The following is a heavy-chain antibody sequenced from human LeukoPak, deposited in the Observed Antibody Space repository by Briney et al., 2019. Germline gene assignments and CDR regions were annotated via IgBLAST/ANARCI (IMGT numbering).Heavy chain of an antibody. CDR1: GFTFSSYN. D-gene: IGHD3-10*01. CDR3: ARLEYYYVSGNYYKLFDY. Sequence: PGGSLRLSCAASGFTFSSYNMNWVRQAPGKGLEWVSDISSSGSTIYFADSVKGRFTISRDNAKNSLYLQMNSLRDEDTAVCYCARLEYYYVSGNYYKLFDYWGQGTLVTVCS. CDR2: ISSSGSTI. J-gene: IGHJ4*02. V-gene: IGHV3-48*02.